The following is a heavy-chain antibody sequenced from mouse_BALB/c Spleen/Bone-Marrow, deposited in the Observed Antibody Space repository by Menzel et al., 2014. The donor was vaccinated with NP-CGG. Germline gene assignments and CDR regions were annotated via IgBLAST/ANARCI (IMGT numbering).Heavy chain of an antibody. CDR1: GFAFSSYD. V-gene: IGHV5-12-1*01. CDR3: ARHYGYGAMDY. CDR2: ISSGGGST. Sequence: EVMLVESGGGLGKPGGSLKLSCAASGFAFSSYDMSWVRQTPEKRLEWVAYISSGGGSTYYPDTVKGRFTISRDNAKNTLYLQMSSLKSEDTAMYYCARHYGYGAMDYWGQGTSVSVSS. J-gene: IGHJ4*01. D-gene: IGHD1-2*01.